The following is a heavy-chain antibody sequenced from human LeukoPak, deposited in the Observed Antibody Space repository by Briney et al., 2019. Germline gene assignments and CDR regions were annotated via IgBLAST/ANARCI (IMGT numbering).Heavy chain of an antibody. V-gene: IGHV4-39*01. CDR3: ARQYYYGSGTPYY. D-gene: IGHD3-10*01. CDR2: IYYSGSP. CDR1: GGSISSSSYY. Sequence: SETLSLTCTVSGGSISSSSYYWGWIRQPPGKGLEWIGSIYYSGSPYYNPSLKSRVTISVDTSKNQFSLKLSSVTAADTAVYYCARQYYYGSGTPYYWGQGTLVTVSS. J-gene: IGHJ4*02.